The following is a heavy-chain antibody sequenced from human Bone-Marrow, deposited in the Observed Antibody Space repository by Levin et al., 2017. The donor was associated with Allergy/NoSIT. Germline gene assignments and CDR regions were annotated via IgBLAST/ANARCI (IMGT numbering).Heavy chain of an antibody. V-gene: IGHV1-2*02. D-gene: IGHD6-19*01. Sequence: SGGSLRLSCKASGYIFTAFYMHWVRQAPGQGLEWMGWINPNRGGTKFAQKFQGRVTMTRDTSTNTVYLELNNLTSADAAVYYCAKDFPLSVAGSAADYWGQGTLVAVSA. J-gene: IGHJ4*02. CDR2: INPNRGGT. CDR3: AKDFPLSVAGSAADY. CDR1: GYIFTAFY.